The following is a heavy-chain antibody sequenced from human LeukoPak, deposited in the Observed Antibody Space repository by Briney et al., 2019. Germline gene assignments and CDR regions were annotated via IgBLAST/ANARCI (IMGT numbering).Heavy chain of an antibody. D-gene: IGHD3-10*01. Sequence: TSETLSLTCIVSGYSIRSGYYWGWIQQFPGKGLEGIGSSFHSGSTYYNPALRSRVTISVDTSKNQFFLKLSSVPAADTAVYYCARDQNYYGSGSYDYWGQGTLVTVSS. J-gene: IGHJ4*02. CDR1: GYSIRSGYY. CDR2: SFHSGST. CDR3: ARDQNYYGSGSYDY. V-gene: IGHV4-38-2*02.